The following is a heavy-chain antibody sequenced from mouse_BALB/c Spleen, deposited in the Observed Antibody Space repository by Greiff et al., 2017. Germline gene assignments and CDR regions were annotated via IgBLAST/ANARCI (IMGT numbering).Heavy chain of an antibody. V-gene: IGHV1-7*01. CDR1: GYTFTSYW. CDR3: ARRDFYGNYGDWYFDV. D-gene: IGHD2-1*01. Sequence: QVQLQQSGAELAKPGASVKMSCKASGYTFTSYWMHWVKQRPGQGLEWIGYINPSTGYTEYNQKFKDKATLTADKSSSTAYMQLSSLTSEDSAVYYCARRDFYGNYGDWYFDVWGAGATVTVSS. CDR2: INPSTGYT. J-gene: IGHJ1*01.